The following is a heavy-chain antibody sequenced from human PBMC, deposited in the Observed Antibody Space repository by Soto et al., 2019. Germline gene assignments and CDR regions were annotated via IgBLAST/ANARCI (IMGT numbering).Heavy chain of an antibody. J-gene: IGHJ4*02. D-gene: IGHD3-3*01. CDR2: ISGSGGST. V-gene: IGHV3-23*01. CDR3: AKAPYYDFWSGYPTTPTYYFDY. Sequence: GGSLRLSCAASGFTFSSYAMSWVRQAPGKGLEWVSAISGSGGSTYYADSVKGRFTISRDNSKNTLYLQMNSLRAEDTAVYYCAKAPYYDFWSGYPTTPTYYFDYWGQGTLVTVSP. CDR1: GFTFSSYA.